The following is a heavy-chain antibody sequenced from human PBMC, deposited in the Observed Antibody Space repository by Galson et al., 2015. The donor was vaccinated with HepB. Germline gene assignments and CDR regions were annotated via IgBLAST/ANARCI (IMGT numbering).Heavy chain of an antibody. D-gene: IGHD3-3*01. CDR2: MNTNTGKP. J-gene: IGHJ6*03. V-gene: IGHV7-4-1*02. Sequence: VKVSCKASGYTFTDYVVNWVRQAPGQGLEWMGWMNTNTGKPTYAPGFAGRLVFSLDTSVTTAYLQISSLETDDTAVYYCARSPLRFLDWLPYYDYYYMDVWGEGTMVTVSS. CDR3: ARSPLRFLDWLPYYDYYYMDV. CDR1: GYTFTDYV.